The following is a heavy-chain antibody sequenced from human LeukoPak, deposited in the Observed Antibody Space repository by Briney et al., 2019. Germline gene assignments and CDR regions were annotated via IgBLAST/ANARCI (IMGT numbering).Heavy chain of an antibody. Sequence: GGSLRLSCAASGFTFSSFGMNWVRQAPGKGLEWVSSISSGTGYIYYADSVKGRFTISRDNAKNSLFLQLNSLRAEDTAVYYCARRQGCSSTSCPPDYWGQGTLVTVSP. CDR3: ARRQGCSSTSCPPDY. D-gene: IGHD2-2*01. CDR1: GFTFSSFG. CDR2: ISSGTGYI. J-gene: IGHJ4*02. V-gene: IGHV3-21*01.